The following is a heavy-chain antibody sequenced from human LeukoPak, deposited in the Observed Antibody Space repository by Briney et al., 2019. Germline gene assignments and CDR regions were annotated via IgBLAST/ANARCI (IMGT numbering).Heavy chain of an antibody. CDR3: ARAGFALAPHRGTPFDY. J-gene: IGHJ4*02. V-gene: IGHV4-34*01. D-gene: IGHD6-6*01. Sequence: SETLSVTCAVYGGSFSGYYWSWIRQPPGKGLEWIGEINHSGSTNYSPSLKSRVTISVNTSKNQFSLKLTSVTAADTAVYYCARAGFALAPHRGTPFDYWGQGTLVTVSS. CDR1: GGSFSGYY. CDR2: INHSGST.